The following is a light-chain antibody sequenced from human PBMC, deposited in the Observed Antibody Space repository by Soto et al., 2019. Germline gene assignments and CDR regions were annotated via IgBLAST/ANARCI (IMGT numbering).Light chain of an antibody. Sequence: QSALTQPASVSGSPGQTITISCTGTSSDVGGYKYVSWYQQNPGKAPKLMIYEVNKRPSGVSNRFSGSKSGNTASLTISGLQAEDEADYYCRSYTSRSTWVFGGGTKLTVL. CDR3: RSYTSRSTWV. J-gene: IGLJ3*02. CDR2: EVN. CDR1: SSDVGGYKY. V-gene: IGLV2-14*01.